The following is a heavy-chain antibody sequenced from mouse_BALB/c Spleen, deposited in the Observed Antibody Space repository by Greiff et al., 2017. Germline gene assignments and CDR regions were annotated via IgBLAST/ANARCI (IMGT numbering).Heavy chain of an antibody. Sequence: VKLQESGPGLVAPSQSLSITCTVSGFSLTSYGVHWVRQPPGKGLEWLGVIWAGGSTNYNSALMSRLSISKDNSKSQVFLKMNSLQTDDTAMYYCARDRSYVSYYAMDYWGQGTSVTVSS. D-gene: IGHD1-1*01. V-gene: IGHV2-9*02. CDR1: GFSLTSYG. CDR2: IWAGGST. J-gene: IGHJ4*01. CDR3: ARDRSYVSYYAMDY.